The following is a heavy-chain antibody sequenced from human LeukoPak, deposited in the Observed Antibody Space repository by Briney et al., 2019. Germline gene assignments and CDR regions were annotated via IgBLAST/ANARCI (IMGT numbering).Heavy chain of an antibody. CDR1: GGSFSGYY. J-gene: IGHJ4*02. V-gene: IGHV4-34*01. D-gene: IGHD6-13*01. CDR3: AIVIAAAGGLDY. CDR2: INHSGST. Sequence: SETLSLTCAVYGGSFSGYYWGWIRQPPGKGLEWIGEINHSGSTNYNPSLKSRVTISVDTSKNQFSLKLSSVTAADTAVYYCAIVIAAAGGLDYWGQGTLVTVSS.